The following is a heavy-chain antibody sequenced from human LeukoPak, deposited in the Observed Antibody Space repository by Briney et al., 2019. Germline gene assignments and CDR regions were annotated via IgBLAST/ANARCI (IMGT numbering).Heavy chain of an antibody. D-gene: IGHD6-6*01. Sequence: ASVTVSCTASGYTFTSYGISWVRQAPGQGLEWMGWISAYNGNTNYAQKLQGRVTMTTDTSTSTAYMELRSLRSDDTAVYYCARAVAARRAVPNDYWGQGTLVTVSS. J-gene: IGHJ4*02. CDR1: GYTFTSYG. CDR3: ARAVAARRAVPNDY. V-gene: IGHV1-18*01. CDR2: ISAYNGNT.